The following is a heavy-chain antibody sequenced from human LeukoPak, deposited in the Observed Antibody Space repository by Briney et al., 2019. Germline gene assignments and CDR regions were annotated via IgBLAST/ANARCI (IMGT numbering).Heavy chain of an antibody. J-gene: IGHJ4*02. Sequence: ASVKVSCKASGYTFTSYYMHWVRPAPGQGLGWMGIINPSGGSTSYAQKFQGRVTMTRDTSTSTVYMELSSLRSEDTAVYYCAREGPTTVVRPLGNFDYWGQGTLVTVSS. CDR3: AREGPTTVVRPLGNFDY. D-gene: IGHD4-23*01. V-gene: IGHV1-46*01. CDR1: GYTFTSYY. CDR2: INPSGGST.